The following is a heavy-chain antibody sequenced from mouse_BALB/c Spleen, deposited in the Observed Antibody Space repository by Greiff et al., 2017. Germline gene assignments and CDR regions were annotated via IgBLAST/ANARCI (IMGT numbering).Heavy chain of an antibody. CDR3: SRSLYGRSYRYFDG. D-gene: IGHD1-1*01. CDR1: GFTFSSFG. Sequence: EVQLVESGGGLVQPGGSRKLSCAASGFTFSSFGMHWVRQAPEKGLEWVAYISSGSSTIYYADTVKGRFTISRDNPKNTLFLQMTSLRSEDTAMYYWSRSLYGRSYRYFDGGGAGTTVTVSS. CDR2: ISSGSSTI. V-gene: IGHV5-17*02. J-gene: IGHJ1*01.